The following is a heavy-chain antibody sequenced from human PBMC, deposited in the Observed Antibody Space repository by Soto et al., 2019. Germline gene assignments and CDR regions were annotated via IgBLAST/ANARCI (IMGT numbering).Heavy chain of an antibody. Sequence: PSETLSLTCAVSGGSISSSNWWSWVRQPPGKGLEWIGEIYHSGSTNYNPSLKSRVTISVDKSKNQFSLKLSSVTAADTAVYYCARDYLYGDSSLGYWGQGTLVTVSS. CDR2: IYHSGST. V-gene: IGHV4-4*02. J-gene: IGHJ4*02. CDR1: GGSISSSNW. CDR3: ARDYLYGDSSLGY. D-gene: IGHD4-17*01.